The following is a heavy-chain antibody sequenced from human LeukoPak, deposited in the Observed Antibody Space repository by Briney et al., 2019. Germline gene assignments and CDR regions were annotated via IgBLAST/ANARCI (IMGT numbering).Heavy chain of an antibody. J-gene: IGHJ6*02. CDR1: GGSISSGGYS. CDR2: IYHSGST. CDR3: ARALYGHAPPIYYYYGMDV. V-gene: IGHV4-30-2*01. Sequence: ETSETLSLTCAVSGGSISSGGYSWSWIRQPPGKGLEWIGYIYHSGSTYYNPSLKSRVTISVDTSKSQLTLKLNSVTAADTAVYFCARALYGHAPPIYYYYGMDVWGPGTAVTVSS. D-gene: IGHD2-8*01.